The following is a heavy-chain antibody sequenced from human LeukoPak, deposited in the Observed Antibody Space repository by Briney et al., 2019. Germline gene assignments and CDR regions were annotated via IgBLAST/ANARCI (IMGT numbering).Heavy chain of an antibody. V-gene: IGHV4-30-4*08. J-gene: IGHJ2*01. CDR3: ARAVGLDIVVVPAEWYFDL. D-gene: IGHD2-2*03. CDR1: GGSISSGDYY. CDR2: IYYSGST. Sequence: SQTLSLTCTVSGGSISSGDYYWSWIRQPPGKGLEWSGYIYYSGSTYYNPSLNSRVTISVDTSKNQFTLKLSSVTAADTAVYYCARAVGLDIVVVPAEWYFDLWGRGTLVTVSS.